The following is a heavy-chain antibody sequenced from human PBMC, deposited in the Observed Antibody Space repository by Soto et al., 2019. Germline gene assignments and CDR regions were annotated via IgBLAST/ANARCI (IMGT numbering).Heavy chain of an antibody. V-gene: IGHV1-46*03. D-gene: IGHD5-12*01. J-gene: IGHJ6*03. Sequence: VASVKVSCKASGYTFTSYYMHWVRQAPGQGLEWMGIINPSGGSTSYAQKFQGRVTMTRDTSTSTVYMELSSLRSEDTAVYYCASTHSGYDYLPYYYMDVWGKGTTVTVSS. CDR2: INPSGGST. CDR3: ASTHSGYDYLPYYYMDV. CDR1: GYTFTSYY.